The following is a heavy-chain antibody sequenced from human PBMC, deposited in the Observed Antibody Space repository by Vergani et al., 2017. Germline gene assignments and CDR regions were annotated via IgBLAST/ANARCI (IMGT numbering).Heavy chain of an antibody. D-gene: IGHD6-19*01. CDR1: GFTFIMHA. V-gene: IGHV3-23*01. CDR2: LSASDRRT. J-gene: IGHJ3*02. Sequence: EVQLLESGGDLVQPGGSLRLSCAASGFTFIMHAMSWVRQAPGKGLEWVSTLSASDRRTHYADSVKGRFTISRDNSKNTLFLHMNSLRPEDTAVYYCAKVDRSEVAGTFGAFDIGGQGTMVTVSS. CDR3: AKVDRSEVAGTFGAFDI.